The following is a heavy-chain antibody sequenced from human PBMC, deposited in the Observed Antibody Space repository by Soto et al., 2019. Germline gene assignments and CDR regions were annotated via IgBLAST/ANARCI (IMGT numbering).Heavy chain of an antibody. CDR3: ARDFPDRIAAAGHFDY. Sequence: ASVKVSCKASGYTFTSYGISWVRQAPGQGLEWMGWISAYNGSTNYAQKLQGRVTMTTDASTSTAYMELSSLRSDDTAVYYCARDFPDRIAAAGHFDYWGQGTLVTVSS. J-gene: IGHJ4*02. D-gene: IGHD6-13*01. V-gene: IGHV1-18*01. CDR2: ISAYNGST. CDR1: GYTFTSYG.